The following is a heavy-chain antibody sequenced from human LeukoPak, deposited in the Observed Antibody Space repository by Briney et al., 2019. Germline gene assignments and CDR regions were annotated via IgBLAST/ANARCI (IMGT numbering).Heavy chain of an antibody. CDR3: ARLAAVAGIRTFDY. J-gene: IGHJ4*02. D-gene: IGHD6-19*01. CDR2: IYYSGST. Sequence: PSETLSLTCTVSGGSISSYYWSWIRQPPGKGLEWVGYIYYSGSTNYNPSLKSRVTISVDTSKNQFSLKLSSVTAADTAVYYCARLAAVAGIRTFDYWGQGTLVTVSS. V-gene: IGHV4-59*08. CDR1: GGSISSYY.